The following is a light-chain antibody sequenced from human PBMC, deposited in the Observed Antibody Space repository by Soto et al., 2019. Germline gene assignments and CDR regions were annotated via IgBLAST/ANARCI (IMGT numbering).Light chain of an antibody. CDR3: LLKTKSHHYV. CDR2: EVS. Sequence: QSVLTQPASVSGSPGQSITISCTGTTSDVGGYNYVSWYQQHPGKVPKLLIHEVSNRPSGVSNRFSGSKSGNTASLTIFGVPAEEEADYLFLLKTKSHHYVFGTGTKVTVL. CDR1: TSDVGGYNY. V-gene: IGLV2-14*01. J-gene: IGLJ1*01.